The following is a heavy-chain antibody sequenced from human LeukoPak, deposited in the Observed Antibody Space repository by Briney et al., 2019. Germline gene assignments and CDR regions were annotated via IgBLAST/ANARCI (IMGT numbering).Heavy chain of an antibody. J-gene: IGHJ4*02. Sequence: PSETLSLTCTVSGVSISTGSYYWSWIRQPAGNGLEWIGRIYSSGSTNYSPSFKSRVTISVDTSKNQFSLNLSSVTAADTAVYYCARGEYDSSAYWGYYFENWGQGTLVTVSS. CDR2: IYSSGST. CDR3: ARGEYDSSAYWGYYFEN. V-gene: IGHV4-61*02. D-gene: IGHD3-22*01. CDR1: GVSISTGSYY.